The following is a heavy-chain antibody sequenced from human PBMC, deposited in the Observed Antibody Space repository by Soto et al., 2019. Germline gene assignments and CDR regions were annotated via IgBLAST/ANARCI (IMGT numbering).Heavy chain of an antibody. J-gene: IGHJ6*02. V-gene: IGHV4-39*07. CDR1: GGSISSSSYY. D-gene: IGHD3-3*01. Sequence: SETLSLTCTVSGGSISSSSYYWGWIRQPPGKGLEWIGSIYYSGSTYYNPSLKSRVTISVDTSKNQFSLKLSSVTAADTAVYYCARVSRYTLWSGYHVLYGMDVWGQGTTVTVSS. CDR3: ARVSRYTLWSGYHVLYGMDV. CDR2: IYYSGST.